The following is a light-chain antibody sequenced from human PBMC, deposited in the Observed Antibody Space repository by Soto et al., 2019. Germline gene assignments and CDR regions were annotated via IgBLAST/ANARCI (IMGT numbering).Light chain of an antibody. CDR1: QSISSW. V-gene: IGKV1-5*03. Sequence: DIQMTQSPSTLSASVGDRVTITCRASQSISSWLAWYQQKPGKAPKLLMSKASSLESGVPSRFSGSGSGAEFTLTISSLQPDDFATYYGQQYNSYPYTFGQGTKLEIK. CDR2: KAS. CDR3: QQYNSYPYT. J-gene: IGKJ2*01.